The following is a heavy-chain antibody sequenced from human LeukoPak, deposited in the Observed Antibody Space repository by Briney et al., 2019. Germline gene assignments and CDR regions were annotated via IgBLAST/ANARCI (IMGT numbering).Heavy chain of an antibody. D-gene: IGHD3-10*01. J-gene: IGHJ4*02. Sequence: KPSETLSLTCTVSGGSISGSTYYWGWIRQPPGKGLEWIGSIYYSGSTYYNVSLRSRVTISIDTSKNQFSLKLSSVTAADTAVYYGASLAPYMVRGVATPNWGQGTLVTVSS. V-gene: IGHV4-39*07. CDR2: IYYSGST. CDR1: GGSISGSTYY. CDR3: ASLAPYMVRGVATPN.